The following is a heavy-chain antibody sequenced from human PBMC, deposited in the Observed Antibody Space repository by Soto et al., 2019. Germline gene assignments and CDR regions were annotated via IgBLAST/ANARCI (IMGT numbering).Heavy chain of an antibody. CDR1: GGSINNAGYY. V-gene: IGHV4-31*03. CDR2: IYYSGNT. CDR3: ARADWSGWIDY. J-gene: IGHJ4*01. Sequence: QVQLQESGPGLVKPSHTLSLTCTVSGGSINNAGYYWTGIRQHPRKGLEWIGYIYYSGNTFYNRALKSRVSISVDTSKNQFSLNLTSVTAADTDVFYCARADWSGWIDYWGHGTLVTVSS. D-gene: IGHD6-19*01.